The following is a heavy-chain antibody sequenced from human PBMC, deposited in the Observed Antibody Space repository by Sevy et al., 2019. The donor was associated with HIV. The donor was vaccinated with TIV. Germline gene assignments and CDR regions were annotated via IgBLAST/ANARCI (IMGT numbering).Heavy chain of an antibody. D-gene: IGHD3-3*01. CDR2: IYTSGSS. Sequence: SETLSLTCTVSGVSISTYYRSWIRQPPGKGLVWIGRIYTSGSSNYNPSLKSRVTMSVDTSKNQFSLKLSSVTAADAAVYYCARGDFWSGYYYYAMDVWGQGTTVTVSS. J-gene: IGHJ6*02. CDR1: GVSISTYY. CDR3: ARGDFWSGYYYYAMDV. V-gene: IGHV4-4*07.